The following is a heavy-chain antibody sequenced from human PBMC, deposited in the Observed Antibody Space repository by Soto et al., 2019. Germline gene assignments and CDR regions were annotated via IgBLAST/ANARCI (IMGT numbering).Heavy chain of an antibody. V-gene: IGHV4-34*01. CDR1: GGSFSGYY. CDR3: ARARSTHYYYYGMDV. CDR2: INHSGST. D-gene: IGHD2-2*01. J-gene: IGHJ6*02. Sequence: SETLSLTCAVYGGSFSGYYWSWIRQPPGKGLEWIGEINHSGSTNYNPSLKGRVTISVDTSKNQFSLKLSSVTAADTAVYYCARARSTHYYYYGMDVWGQGTTVTVSS.